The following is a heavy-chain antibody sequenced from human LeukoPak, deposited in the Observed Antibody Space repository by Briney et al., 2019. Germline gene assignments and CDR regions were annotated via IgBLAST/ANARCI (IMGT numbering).Heavy chain of an antibody. D-gene: IGHD3-22*01. CDR1: SGSISSSSYY. CDR3: ARRRYYDSTGYLD. CDR2: IYYSGST. J-gene: IGHJ1*01. V-gene: IGHV4-39*02. Sequence: SETLSFTRTISSGSISSSSYYWGWIRQPPGKGLEWIADIYYSGSTYYNPSLKSRVSISIDTSNNHFSLRLSSVTAADTALYYCARRRYYDSTGYLDWGQGTLVTVSS.